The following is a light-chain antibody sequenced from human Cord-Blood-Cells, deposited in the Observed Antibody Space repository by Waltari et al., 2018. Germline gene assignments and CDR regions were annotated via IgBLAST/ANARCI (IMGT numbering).Light chain of an antibody. CDR1: SSDVGGSNS. CDR3: SSYTSSSTVV. CDR2: EVS. Sequence: QPALTQPASVSGSPGQSITISCTAPSSDVGGSNSVSWYQPHPGKAPKLMIYEVSNRPSGVSNRFSGSKSGNTASLTISGLQAEDEADYYCSSYTSSSTVVFGGGTKLTVL. V-gene: IGLV2-14*01. J-gene: IGLJ2*01.